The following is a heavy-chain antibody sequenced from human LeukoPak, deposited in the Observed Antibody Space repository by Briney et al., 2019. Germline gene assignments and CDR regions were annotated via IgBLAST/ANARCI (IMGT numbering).Heavy chain of an antibody. J-gene: IGHJ5*02. CDR2: INPTSGAT. V-gene: IGHV1-2*02. CDR1: GYTFTDYY. CDR3: ARDSGTTGEVKFDP. Sequence: ASVKVSCKASGYTFTDYYIHWVRQAPGQGLEWMGWINPTSGATNYAQKFHGRVSLTTDTSTTTAYMELRSLKSDDTAVYYCARDSGTTGEVKFDPWGQGTLVTVSS. D-gene: IGHD3-10*01.